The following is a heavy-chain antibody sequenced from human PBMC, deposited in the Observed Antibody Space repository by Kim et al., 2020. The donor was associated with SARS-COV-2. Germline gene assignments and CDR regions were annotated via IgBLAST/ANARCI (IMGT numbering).Heavy chain of an antibody. Sequence: SETLSLTCTVSGGSISSGDYYWSWIRQPPGKGLEWIGYIYYSGSTYYNPSLKSRVTISVDTSKNQFSLKLSSVTAADTAVYYCARDAFHYGEGFDYWGQGTLVTVSS. V-gene: IGHV4-30-4*01. CDR2: IYYSGST. CDR3: ARDAFHYGEGFDY. J-gene: IGHJ4*02. CDR1: GGSISSGDYY. D-gene: IGHD4-17*01.